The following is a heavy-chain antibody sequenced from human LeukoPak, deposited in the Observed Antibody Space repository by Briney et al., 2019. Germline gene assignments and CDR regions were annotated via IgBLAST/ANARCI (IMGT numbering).Heavy chain of an antibody. V-gene: IGHV3-30*03. CDR1: GFTFSSYG. D-gene: IGHD5-18*01. J-gene: IGHJ4*02. CDR2: ISYDGSNK. Sequence: PGGSLRLSCAASGFTFSSYGMHWVRQAPGKGLEWVAVISYDGSNKYYADSVKGRFTISRDNSKNTLYLQMNSLRAEDTAVYYCARSYSYGGIYYWGQGTLVTVSS. CDR3: ARSYSYGGIYY.